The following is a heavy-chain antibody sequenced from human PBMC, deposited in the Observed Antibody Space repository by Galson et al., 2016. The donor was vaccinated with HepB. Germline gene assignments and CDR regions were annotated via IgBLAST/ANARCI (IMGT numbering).Heavy chain of an antibody. CDR1: GASIRSGGYY. Sequence: TLSLTCTVSGASIRSGGYYWTWIRQHPGRGLEWIGYIYFSGSTYYSPSLKSRVTISVDTSKNQFSLKLSSVTAADTAVYYCARDQGGYCSATPCSGLDYWGQGTLVTVSS. CDR2: IYFSGST. V-gene: IGHV4-31*03. J-gene: IGHJ4*02. CDR3: ARDQGGYCSATPCSGLDY. D-gene: IGHD2-2*01.